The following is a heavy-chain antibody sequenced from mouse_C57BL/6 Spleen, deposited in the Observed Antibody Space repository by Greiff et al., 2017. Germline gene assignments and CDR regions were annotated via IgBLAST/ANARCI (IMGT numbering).Heavy chain of an antibody. CDR2: ISSGSSTI. J-gene: IGHJ3*01. V-gene: IGHV5-17*01. Sequence: EVQGVESGGGLVKPGGSLKLSCAASGFTFSDYGMHWVRQAPEKGLEWVAYISSGSSTIYYADTVKGRFTISRDNAKNTLFLQMTSLRSEDTAMYYCARGKTWLAYWGQGTLVTVSA. CDR1: GFTFSDYG. CDR3: ARGKTWLAY.